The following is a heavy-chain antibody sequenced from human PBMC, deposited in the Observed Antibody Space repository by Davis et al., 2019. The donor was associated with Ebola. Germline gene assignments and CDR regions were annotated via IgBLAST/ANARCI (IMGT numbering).Heavy chain of an antibody. V-gene: IGHV1-18*01. J-gene: IGHJ5*02. CDR1: RYTFTSYG. CDR3: ARDVVVVAATDWFDP. D-gene: IGHD2-15*01. CDR2: ISGYTGET. Sequence: ASVKVSCKASRYTFTSYGISWARQAPGQGLEGMGRISGYTGETNYAQKFQGRVSMTTDKSTSTAYMELRGLRSDDTAVYYCARDVVVVAATDWFDPWGQGTPVTVSS.